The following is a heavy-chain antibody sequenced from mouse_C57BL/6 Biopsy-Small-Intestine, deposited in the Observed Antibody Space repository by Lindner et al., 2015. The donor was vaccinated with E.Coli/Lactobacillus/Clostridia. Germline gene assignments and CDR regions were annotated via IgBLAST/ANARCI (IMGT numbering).Heavy chain of an antibody. CDR2: ISSGSSTI. Sequence: VQLQESGGGLVKPGGSRKLSCAASGFTFSDSGMHWVRQAPEKGLEWVAYISSGSSTIYYADTVKGRFTISRDNAKNTLFLQMTSLRSEDTAMYYCARGDVGLHYGMDYWGQGTSVTVSS. CDR3: ARGDVGLHYGMDY. V-gene: IGHV5-17*01. CDR1: GFTFSDSG. J-gene: IGHJ4*01.